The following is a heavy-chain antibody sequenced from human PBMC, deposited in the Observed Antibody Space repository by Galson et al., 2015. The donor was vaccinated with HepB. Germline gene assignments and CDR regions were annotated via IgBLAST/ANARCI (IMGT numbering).Heavy chain of an antibody. CDR2: IYHSGST. Sequence: TLSLTCAVSGGSISSGGYSWSWIRQPPGKGLEWIGYIYHSGSTYYNPSLKSRVTISVDRSKNQFSLKLSSVTAADTAVYYCAGHDGYSYGHDQPPYYYYYGMDVWGQGTTVTVSS. V-gene: IGHV4-30-2*01. J-gene: IGHJ6*02. CDR1: GGSISSGGYS. D-gene: IGHD5-18*01. CDR3: AGHDGYSYGHDQPPYYYYYGMDV.